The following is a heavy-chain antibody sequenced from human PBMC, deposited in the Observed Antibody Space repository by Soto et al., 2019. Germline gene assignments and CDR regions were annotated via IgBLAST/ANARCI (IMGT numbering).Heavy chain of an antibody. J-gene: IGHJ5*02. V-gene: IGHV4-59*01. Sequence: PSETLSLTCTVSGGSISSYYWSWIRQPPGKGLEWIGYIYYSGSTNYNPSLKSRVTISVDTSKNQFSLKLSSVTAADTAVYYCARWSIGDFRRGYSRAWFDPWGQGTLVTVSS. CDR3: ARWSIGDFRRGYSRAWFDP. CDR2: IYYSGST. D-gene: IGHD3-3*01. CDR1: GGSISSYY.